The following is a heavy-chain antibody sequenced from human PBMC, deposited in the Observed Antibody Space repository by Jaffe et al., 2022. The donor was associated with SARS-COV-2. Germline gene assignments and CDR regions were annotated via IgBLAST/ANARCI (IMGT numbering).Heavy chain of an antibody. CDR3: AKDVYSSGWWYFNY. Sequence: EVQLLESGGGLVQPGGSLRLSCAASGFTFSNYAMSWVRQAPGKGLEWVSAISGSGTSTYYADSVKGRFTISRDNSKNTLYLQMNSLRAEDTAVYYCAKDVYSSGWWYFNYWGQGTLVTVSS. D-gene: IGHD6-19*01. J-gene: IGHJ4*02. V-gene: IGHV3-23*01. CDR2: ISGSGTST. CDR1: GFTFSNYA.